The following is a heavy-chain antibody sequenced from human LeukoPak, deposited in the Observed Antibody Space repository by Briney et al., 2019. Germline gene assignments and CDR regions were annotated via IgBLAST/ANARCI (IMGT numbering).Heavy chain of an antibody. CDR1: GFTFSSYS. V-gene: IGHV3-21*01. CDR2: ISSSSSYI. Sequence: GGSLRLSCAASGFTFSSYSMNWVRQAPGKGLEWVSSISSSSSYIYYADSVKGRFTISRDNAKNSLYLQMNSLRAEDTAVYYCARTDGDYLWGDFDYWGQGTLVTVSS. CDR3: ARTDGDYLWGDFDY. D-gene: IGHD4-17*01. J-gene: IGHJ4*02.